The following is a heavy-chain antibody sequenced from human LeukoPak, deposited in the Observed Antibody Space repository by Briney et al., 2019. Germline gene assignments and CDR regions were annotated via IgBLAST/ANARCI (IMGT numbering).Heavy chain of an antibody. CDR2: ISTSGST. D-gene: IGHD4-17*01. Sequence: PSETLSLTCTVSGGSISSGSYYWSWIRQPAGKGLEWIGRISTSGSTNYNPSLKSRVTISVDTSKNQFSLKLSSVTAADTAVYYCARKAMTTVTTGQYDDAFDIWGQGTMVTVSS. V-gene: IGHV4-61*02. J-gene: IGHJ3*02. CDR1: GGSISSGSYY. CDR3: ARKAMTTVTTGQYDDAFDI.